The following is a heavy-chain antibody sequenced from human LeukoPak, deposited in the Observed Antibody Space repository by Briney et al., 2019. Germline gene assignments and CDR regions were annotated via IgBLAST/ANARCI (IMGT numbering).Heavy chain of an antibody. CDR1: GFTVSNNY. CDR3: ARKNRDFNAAFDI. CDR2: TYSDSST. D-gene: IGHD2-21*02. Sequence: GGSLRLSCAASGFTVSNNYMSWVRQAPGKGLEWVSITYSDSSTNYADSVKGRFTISRDTSQNTLSLQMNSLRAEDTAVYYCARKNRDFNAAFDIWGQGTVVTVSS. V-gene: IGHV3-53*01. J-gene: IGHJ3*02.